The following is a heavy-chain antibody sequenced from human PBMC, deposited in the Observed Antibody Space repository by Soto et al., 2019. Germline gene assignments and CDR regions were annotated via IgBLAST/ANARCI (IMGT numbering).Heavy chain of an antibody. V-gene: IGHV3-11*06. D-gene: IGHD1-1*01. Sequence: GGSLRLSCAASGFTFSDHYMSWIRQAPGKGLEWIGYSSNSGSFTRYADSVKGRFSISRDNAKNSLFLQINSLRGDDTAIYYCVRSGDNYNLLDYWGQGTPVTVS. CDR2: SSNSGSFT. CDR3: VRSGDNYNLLDY. CDR1: GFTFSDHY. J-gene: IGHJ4*02.